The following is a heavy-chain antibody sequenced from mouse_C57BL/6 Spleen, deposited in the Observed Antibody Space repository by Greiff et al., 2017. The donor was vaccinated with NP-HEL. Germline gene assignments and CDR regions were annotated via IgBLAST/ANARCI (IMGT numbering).Heavy chain of an antibody. Sequence: EVQVVESGGGLVKPGGSLKLSCAASGFTFSSYAMSWVRQTPEKRLEWVATISDGGSYTYYPDNVKGRFTISRDNAKNNLYLQMSHLKSEDTAMYYCARGGEIYYYGSSRYYAMDYWGQGTSVTVSS. CDR1: GFTFSSYA. D-gene: IGHD1-1*01. CDR2: ISDGGSYT. V-gene: IGHV5-4*01. J-gene: IGHJ4*01. CDR3: ARGGEIYYYGSSRYYAMDY.